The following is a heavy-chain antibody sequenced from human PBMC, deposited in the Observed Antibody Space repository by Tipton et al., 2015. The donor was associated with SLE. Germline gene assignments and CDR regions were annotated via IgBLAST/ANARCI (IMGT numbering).Heavy chain of an antibody. V-gene: IGHV3-66*02. CDR2: IYSGGST. CDR3: ARAQAADDAFDI. Sequence: GSLRLSCAAPGFIVSGYYMSWVRQAPGKGLEWVSVIYSGGSTSYADSVKGRFTISRDNSKNTLYLQMNSLRPEDTAVYYCARAQAADDAFDIWGQGTMVTVSS. CDR1: GFIVSGYY. J-gene: IGHJ3*02.